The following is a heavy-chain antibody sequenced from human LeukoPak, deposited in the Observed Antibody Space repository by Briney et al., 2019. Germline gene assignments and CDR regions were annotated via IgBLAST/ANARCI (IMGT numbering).Heavy chain of an antibody. CDR3: GRPNPDSSGYYGSFVR. CDR1: GGSISSSSDY. D-gene: IGHD3-22*01. CDR2: IYQSETT. J-gene: IGHJ5*02. V-gene: IGHV4-39*01. Sequence: PSETLSLTCSVSGGSISSSSDYWGWARQPPGRGREWIGIIYQSETTSYNPSRRTRVLISVDTSKTQFSLKRNAVTAADTAVYYCGRPNPDSSGYYGSFVRWGQGILVTVSS.